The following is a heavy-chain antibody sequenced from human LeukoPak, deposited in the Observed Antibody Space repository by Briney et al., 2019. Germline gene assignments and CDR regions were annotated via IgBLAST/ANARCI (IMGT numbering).Heavy chain of an antibody. V-gene: IGHV3-21*01. D-gene: IGHD6-13*01. Sequence: KSGGSLRLSCAASGFTFSSYSMNWVRQAPGKGLGWVSSISSSSSYIYYADPVKGRFTISRDNAKNSLYLQMNSVRAEDTAVYYCAREGIAAAGGFDPWGQGTLVTVSS. CDR2: ISSSSSYI. CDR1: GFTFSSYS. CDR3: AREGIAAAGGFDP. J-gene: IGHJ5*02.